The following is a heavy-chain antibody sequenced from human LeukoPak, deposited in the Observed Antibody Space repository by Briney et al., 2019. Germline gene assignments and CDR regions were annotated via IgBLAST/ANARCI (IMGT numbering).Heavy chain of an antibody. Sequence: ASVKVSCKAPGYTFTNYYMHWVRQAPGQGLEWMGIINPSGGSTSYAQKFQGRVSMTRDTSTSTVYMELSSLRSEDTAVYYCARDLNAAMLGPVDPWGQGTLVTVSS. CDR2: INPSGGST. D-gene: IGHD5-18*01. J-gene: IGHJ5*02. CDR1: GYTFTNYY. V-gene: IGHV1-46*01. CDR3: ARDLNAAMLGPVDP.